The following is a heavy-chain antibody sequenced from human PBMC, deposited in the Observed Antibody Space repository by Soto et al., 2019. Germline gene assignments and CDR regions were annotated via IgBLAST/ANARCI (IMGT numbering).Heavy chain of an antibody. Sequence: PGGSLRLSCAASGFTFSDYYMSWIRQAPGKGLEWVSYISSSGSTIYYADSVKGRFTISRDNAKNSLYLQMNSLRAEDTAVYYCARGRIQLWSEELYDYWGQGTLVTVSS. J-gene: IGHJ4*02. V-gene: IGHV3-11*01. CDR2: ISSSGSTI. CDR1: GFTFSDYY. D-gene: IGHD5-18*01. CDR3: ARGRIQLWSEELYDY.